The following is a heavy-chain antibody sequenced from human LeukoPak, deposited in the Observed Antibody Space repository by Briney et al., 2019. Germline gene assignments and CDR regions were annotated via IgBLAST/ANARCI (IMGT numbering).Heavy chain of an antibody. CDR2: INPNSGGT. CDR3: ARDLNGDYDNY. Sequence: GASVKVSCKASGYTFTGYYMHWVRQAPGQGLEWMGWINPNSGGTNHAQKFQGRVTMTRDTSISTAYMELSRLRSDDTAVYYCARDLNGDYDNYWGQGTLVTVSS. CDR1: GYTFTGYY. J-gene: IGHJ4*02. V-gene: IGHV1-2*02. D-gene: IGHD4-17*01.